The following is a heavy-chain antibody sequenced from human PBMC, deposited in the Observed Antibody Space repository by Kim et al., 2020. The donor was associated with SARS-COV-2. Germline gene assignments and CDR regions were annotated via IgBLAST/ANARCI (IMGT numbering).Heavy chain of an antibody. Sequence: KGRFTISRDNSKKTLYLQMNSLRAEDTAVYYCAKGNPSSSDDYYYYGMDVWGQGTTVTVSS. J-gene: IGHJ6*02. V-gene: IGHV3-30*02. CDR3: AKGNPSSSDDYYYYGMDV. D-gene: IGHD6-6*01.